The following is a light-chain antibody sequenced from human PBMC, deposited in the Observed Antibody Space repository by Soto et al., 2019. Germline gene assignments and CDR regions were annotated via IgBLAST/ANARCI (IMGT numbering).Light chain of an antibody. CDR1: QSLLHSNGYNY. CDR2: LGS. V-gene: IGKV2-28*01. CDR3: IQALQTPPWK. J-gene: IGKJ1*01. Sequence: DIVMTQSPLSLPVTPGEPASISCRSSQSLLHSNGYNYLDWYLQKPGQSPQLLIYLGSNRASGVPYRFSVSGSGTYFTLKISRVEAEDVGVYYCIQALQTPPWKFGQGTKVEIK.